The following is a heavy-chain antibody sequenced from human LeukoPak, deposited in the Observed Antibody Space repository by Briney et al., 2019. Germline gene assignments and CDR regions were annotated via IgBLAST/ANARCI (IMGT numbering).Heavy chain of an antibody. V-gene: IGHV4-39*01. J-gene: IGHJ4*02. Sequence: SETLSLTCTVSGDSISSSTYYSGWIRQPPGKGLEWIGTIYYSGSTYYNPSLKSRVTISVDTSKNQFSLKLSSVAAADTAVHFCARGGTLRTFDYWGQGTLVTVSS. D-gene: IGHD3-16*01. CDR2: IYYSGST. CDR1: GDSISSSTYY. CDR3: ARGGTLRTFDY.